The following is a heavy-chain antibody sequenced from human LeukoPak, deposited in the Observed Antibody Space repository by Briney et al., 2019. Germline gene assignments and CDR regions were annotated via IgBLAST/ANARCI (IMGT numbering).Heavy chain of an antibody. J-gene: IGHJ4*02. Sequence: ASVKVSCKASGYTFTSYGISWVRQAPGQGLEWMGWIGAYNGNTNYAQKLQGRVTMTTDTSTSTVYMELSSLRSEDTAVYYCARDRIAAAGTNDYWGQGTLVTVSS. V-gene: IGHV1-18*01. CDR2: IGAYNGNT. CDR1: GYTFTSYG. D-gene: IGHD6-13*01. CDR3: ARDRIAAAGTNDY.